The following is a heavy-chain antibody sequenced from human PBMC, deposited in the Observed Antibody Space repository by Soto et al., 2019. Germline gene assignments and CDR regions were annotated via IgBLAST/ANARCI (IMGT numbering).Heavy chain of an antibody. Sequence: GGSLRLSCAASGFTFNTYAMSWVRQAPGKGLEWVSTLSGSGSGTFYADSVKGRFTISRDNSKNTLYLQTNSLRAEDTAIYYCAKDSGLYYDSSGYYGFFDSWGQGTLVTAPQ. D-gene: IGHD3-22*01. CDR1: GFTFNTYA. CDR2: LSGSGSGT. J-gene: IGHJ4*02. V-gene: IGHV3-23*01. CDR3: AKDSGLYYDSSGYYGFFDS.